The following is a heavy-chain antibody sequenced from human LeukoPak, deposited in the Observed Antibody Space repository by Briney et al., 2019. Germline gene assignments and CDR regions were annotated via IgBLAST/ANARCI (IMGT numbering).Heavy chain of an antibody. D-gene: IGHD6-19*01. CDR3: ATDAGYSSGWWYFDL. V-gene: IGHV1-24*01. J-gene: IGHJ2*01. CDR1: GYTLTELS. Sequence: ASVKVSCKVSGYTLTELSMHWVRQAPGKGLEWMGGFDPEDGETIYAQKFQGRVTMTEDTSTDTAYMELSSLRSEDTAVYYCATDAGYSSGWWYFDLWGRGTLVTVSS. CDR2: FDPEDGET.